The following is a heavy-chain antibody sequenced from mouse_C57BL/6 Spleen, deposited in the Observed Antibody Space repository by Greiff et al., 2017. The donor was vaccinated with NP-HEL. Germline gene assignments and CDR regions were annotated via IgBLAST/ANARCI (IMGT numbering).Heavy chain of an antibody. Sequence: QVQLQQSGAELVRPGTSVKVSCKASGYAFTNYLIEWVKQRPGQGLEWIGVINPGSGGTNYNEKFKGKATLTADKSSSTAYMQLSSLTAEDSAVYFCARGYYYSSYVGAMDYWGQGTSVTVSS. CDR3: ARGYYYSSYVGAMDY. CDR2: INPGSGGT. D-gene: IGHD2-5*01. CDR1: GYAFTNYL. J-gene: IGHJ4*01. V-gene: IGHV1-54*01.